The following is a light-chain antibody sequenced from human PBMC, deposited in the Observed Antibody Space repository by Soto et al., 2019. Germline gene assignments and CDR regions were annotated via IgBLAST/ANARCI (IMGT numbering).Light chain of an antibody. Sequence: KQSRGTITMTKGERATLSCRASQSVSSSYLVWYQQRPGQPPRLLIYGTSTRAAGISDRFSGSGSGTDFTLTIYRLEPGDSAVYYCQQYGTSALTFGGGTKV. V-gene: IGKV3-20*01. CDR3: QQYGTSALT. CDR1: QSVSSSY. CDR2: GTS. J-gene: IGKJ4*01.